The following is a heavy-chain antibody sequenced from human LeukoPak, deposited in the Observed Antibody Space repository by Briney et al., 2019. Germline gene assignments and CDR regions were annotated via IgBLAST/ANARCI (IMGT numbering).Heavy chain of an antibody. CDR2: ISYDGSNK. J-gene: IGHJ4*02. V-gene: IGHV3-30*04. D-gene: IGHD5-18*01. CDR3: ARDARTAMGSFDY. CDR1: GFTFSSYA. Sequence: GRSLRLSCAASGFTFSSYAMPWVRQAPGKGLEWVAVISYDGSNKYYADSVKGRFTISRDNSKNTLYLQMNSLRAEDTAVYYCARDARTAMGSFDYWGQGTLVTVSS.